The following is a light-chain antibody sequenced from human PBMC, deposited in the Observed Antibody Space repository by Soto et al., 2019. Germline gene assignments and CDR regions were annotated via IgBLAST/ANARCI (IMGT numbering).Light chain of an antibody. CDR1: QSVSSSY. V-gene: IGKV3-20*01. CDR2: GAS. J-gene: IGKJ5*01. CDR3: QQYGSSSIT. Sequence: EIVLTQSPGTLSLSPGERATLSCRANQSVSSSYLAWYQQKPGQAPRLLIYGASSRATGIPDRFSGSGSGTDFTLTISRLEPEDFAVYYCQQYGSSSITFGQGTRLEIK.